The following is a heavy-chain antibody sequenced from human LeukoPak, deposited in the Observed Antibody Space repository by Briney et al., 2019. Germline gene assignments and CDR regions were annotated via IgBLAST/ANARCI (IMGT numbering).Heavy chain of an antibody. D-gene: IGHD2-15*01. CDR1: GFTFSGFG. CDR3: ARDKGRNVIWTLEY. J-gene: IGHJ4*02. CDR2: IWYDGSNK. V-gene: IGHV3-33*01. Sequence: QPGRSLRLSCAASGFTFSGFGMHWVRQAPGKGLEWVAVIWYDGSNKYNADSVKGRFTISRDNSKNTLYLEMNSLRAEDTAVYYCARDKGRNVIWTLEYWGQGTLVTVSS.